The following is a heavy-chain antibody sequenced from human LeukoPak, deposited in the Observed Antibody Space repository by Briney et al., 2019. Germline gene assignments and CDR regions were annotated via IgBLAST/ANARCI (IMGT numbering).Heavy chain of an antibody. CDR3: ARDQGSLTRSWYTRY. J-gene: IGHJ4*02. D-gene: IGHD6-13*01. V-gene: IGHV1-2*06. CDR2: INPYSGDT. Sequence: ASVKVSCKASGYTFTGYHIHWVRQAPGQGLEWMGRINPYSGDTNLAQKFQGRVTMTRDTSITTAYMDLSSLTPDDTAVYFCARDQGSLTRSWYTRYWGQGTQVTVSS. CDR1: GYTFTGYH.